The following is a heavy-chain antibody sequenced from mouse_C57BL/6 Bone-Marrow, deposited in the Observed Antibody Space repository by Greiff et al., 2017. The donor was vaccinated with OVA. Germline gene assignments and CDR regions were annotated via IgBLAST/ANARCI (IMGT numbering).Heavy chain of an antibody. V-gene: IGHV1-82*01. CDR1: GYAFSSSW. D-gene: IGHD1-1*01. Sequence: VQLQESGPELVKPGASVKISCKASGYAFSSSWMNWVKQRPGKGLEWIGRIYPGDGDTNYNGKFKGKATLTADKSSSTAYMQLSSLTSEDSAVYFCARDGGYYCGSSGDFDVWGTGTTVTVSS. CDR2: IYPGDGDT. CDR3: ARDGGYYCGSSGDFDV. J-gene: IGHJ1*03.